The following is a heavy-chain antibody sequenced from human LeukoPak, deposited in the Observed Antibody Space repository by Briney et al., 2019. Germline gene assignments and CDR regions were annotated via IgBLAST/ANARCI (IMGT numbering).Heavy chain of an antibody. CDR1: GFTFSSYG. J-gene: IGHJ4*02. CDR2: ISYDGSNK. V-gene: IGHV3-30*03. Sequence: GGSLRLSCAASGFTFSSYGMHWVRQAPGKGLEWVAVISYDGSNKYYADSVKGRFTIPRDNSKNTLYLQMNSLRAEDTAVYYCARDSSDTSSWPYYCDYWGQGTLVTVSS. D-gene: IGHD6-13*01. CDR3: ARDSSDTSSWPYYCDY.